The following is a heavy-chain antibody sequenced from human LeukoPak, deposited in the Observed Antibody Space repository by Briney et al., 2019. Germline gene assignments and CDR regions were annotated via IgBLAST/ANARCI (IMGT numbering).Heavy chain of an antibody. V-gene: IGHV5-51*01. Sequence: GESLKISCKGSGYSFTSYWIGWVRQMPGKGLEWMGIIYPDDSDTRYSPSFQGQVTISADKSISTAYLQWSSLKASDTAMYYCARDSSGYQDAFDIWGQGTMVTVSS. D-gene: IGHD3-22*01. J-gene: IGHJ3*02. CDR1: GYSFTSYW. CDR2: IYPDDSDT. CDR3: ARDSSGYQDAFDI.